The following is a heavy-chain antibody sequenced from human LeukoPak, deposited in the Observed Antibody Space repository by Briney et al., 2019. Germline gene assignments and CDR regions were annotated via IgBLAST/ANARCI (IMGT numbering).Heavy chain of an antibody. Sequence: GGSLRLFCAASGFTFTNYGMSWVRQAPGKGLEWVSVMSGSGGNTYYADSVKGRFTISRDNSKNTLYLQMYSLRAEDTAVYYCARDRITVNTPYFDSWGQGTLVTVSS. J-gene: IGHJ4*02. V-gene: IGHV3-23*01. CDR2: MSGSGGNT. CDR3: ARDRITVNTPYFDS. D-gene: IGHD3-16*01. CDR1: GFTFTNYG.